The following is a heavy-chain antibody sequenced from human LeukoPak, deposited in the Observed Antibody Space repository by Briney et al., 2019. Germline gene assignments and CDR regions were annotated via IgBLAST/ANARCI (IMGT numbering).Heavy chain of an antibody. CDR2: IYWDDDK. D-gene: IGHD3-22*01. CDR3: AHRGYDSSGYLVPPFDY. J-gene: IGHJ4*02. V-gene: IGHV2-5*02. CDR1: GFSLSTSGVG. Sequence: SGPTLVKPTQTLTLTCTFSGFSLSTSGVGVGWIRQPPGKALEWLALIYWDDDKRYSPSLKSRLTITKDTSKNQVVLTMTNMDPVDTATYYCAHRGYDSSGYLVPPFDYWGQGTLVTVSS.